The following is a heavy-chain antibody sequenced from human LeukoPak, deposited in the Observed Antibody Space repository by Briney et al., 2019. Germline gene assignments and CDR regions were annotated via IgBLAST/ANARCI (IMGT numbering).Heavy chain of an antibody. CDR1: GFTFSSYA. Sequence: PGGSLRLSCAASGFTFSSYAMSWVRQAPGKGLEWVSAISGSGGSTYYADSVKGWFTISRDNSKNTLYLQMNSLRAEDTAVYYCAKDYDSSSAGWFDPWGQGTLVTVSS. CDR2: ISGSGGST. CDR3: AKDYDSSSAGWFDP. V-gene: IGHV3-23*01. J-gene: IGHJ5*02. D-gene: IGHD6-6*01.